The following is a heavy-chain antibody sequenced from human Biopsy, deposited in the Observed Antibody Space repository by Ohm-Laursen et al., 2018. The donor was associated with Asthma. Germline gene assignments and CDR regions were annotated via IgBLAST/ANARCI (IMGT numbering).Heavy chain of an antibody. CDR1: GYTFNSAG. V-gene: IGHV1-18*01. CDR2: ISVYNGNT. Sequence: ASVKVSCKTSGYTFNSAGITWVRQAPGQGLEWMGWISVYNGNTKVAQKLQDRVTIITDASTSTAYMELRSLRSDDTAVYFCARAVDYSHYYGIDVWGQGTTVTVS. CDR3: ARAVDYSHYYGIDV. J-gene: IGHJ6*02. D-gene: IGHD3-10*01.